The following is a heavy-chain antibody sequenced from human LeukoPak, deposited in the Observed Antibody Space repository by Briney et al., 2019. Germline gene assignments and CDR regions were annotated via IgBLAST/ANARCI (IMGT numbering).Heavy chain of an antibody. CDR2: LYYSGSP. Sequence: PSETLSLTCTVSGGSISTYYWGWIRQPPGKGLEWIGYLYYSGSPNYNPSLKSRVTMSVDTSKNQFSLKLSSVTAADTAVYYCASLVAVSRHWYFDLWGRGTLVTVSS. CDR3: ASLVAVSRHWYFDL. J-gene: IGHJ2*01. V-gene: IGHV4-59*01. CDR1: GGSISTYY. D-gene: IGHD5-12*01.